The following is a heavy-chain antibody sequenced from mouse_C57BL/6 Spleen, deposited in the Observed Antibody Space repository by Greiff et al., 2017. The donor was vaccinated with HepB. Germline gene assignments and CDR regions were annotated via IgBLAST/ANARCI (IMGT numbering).Heavy chain of an antibody. Sequence: EVQGVESGGGLVKPGGSLKLSCAASGFTFSSYAISWVRQTPEKRLAWVATISDGGSYTYYPDNVKGRFTISRDNAKNNLYLQMSHLKSEDTAMYYCARDRGYAMYYWGQGTSVTVSS. V-gene: IGHV5-4*01. J-gene: IGHJ4*01. CDR1: GFTFSSYA. CDR2: ISDGGSYT. CDR3: ARDRGYAMYY. D-gene: IGHD3-1*01.